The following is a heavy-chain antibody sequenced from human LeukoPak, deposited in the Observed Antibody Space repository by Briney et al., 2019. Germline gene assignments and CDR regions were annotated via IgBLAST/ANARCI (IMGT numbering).Heavy chain of an antibody. CDR3: AKDDSSGVVVAARYFDY. Sequence: GGSRRLSCAASGFTFSSYGMHWVRQAPGKGLEWVAFIRYDGSNKYYADSVKGRFTISRDNSKNTLYLQMNSLRAEDTAVYYCAKDDSSGVVVAARYFDYWGQGTLVTVSS. CDR1: GFTFSSYG. V-gene: IGHV3-30*02. J-gene: IGHJ4*02. D-gene: IGHD2-15*01. CDR2: IRYDGSNK.